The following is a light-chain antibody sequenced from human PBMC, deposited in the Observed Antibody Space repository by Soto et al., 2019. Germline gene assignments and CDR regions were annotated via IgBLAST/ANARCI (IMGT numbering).Light chain of an antibody. CDR1: QSVSSN. CDR3: QQYNNWPRE. CDR2: GAS. J-gene: IGKJ1*01. V-gene: IGKV3-15*01. Sequence: EIVMTQSPATLSVSPGERATLSCRASQSVSSNLAWYQQKPGQAPRLLIYGASTRATGIPARFSGSASGTEFTLTISSLQSEDFAVYYCQQYNNWPREFGQGTKVEIK.